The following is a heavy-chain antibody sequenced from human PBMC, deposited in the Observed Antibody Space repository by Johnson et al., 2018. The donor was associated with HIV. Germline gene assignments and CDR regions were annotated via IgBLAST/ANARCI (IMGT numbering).Heavy chain of an antibody. J-gene: IGHJ3*01. V-gene: IGHV3-30*18. Sequence: QVQLVESGGGVVQPGTSLRLSCAASGFTFSNYAMGWVRQAPGKGLEWVAVVSYDGSNKYYADSVKGRFTISRDNSKNTLYLQMNSLRAEDTAMFYCAQDSPGEGEALDVWGQGTMVTVSS. D-gene: IGHD3-10*01. CDR1: GFTFSNYA. CDR2: VSYDGSNK. CDR3: AQDSPGEGEALDV.